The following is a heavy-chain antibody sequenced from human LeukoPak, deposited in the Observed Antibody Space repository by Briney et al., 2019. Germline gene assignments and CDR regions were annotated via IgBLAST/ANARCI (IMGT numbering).Heavy chain of an antibody. Sequence: SETLSLTCTVSGGSISSGDYYWSWIRQPPGKGLEWIGYIYYSGSTYYNPSLKSRVTISVDTSKNRFSLKLSSVTAADTAVYYCARVNGRGYSGYDLEYYFDYWGQGTLVTVSS. V-gene: IGHV4-30-4*01. D-gene: IGHD5-12*01. J-gene: IGHJ4*02. CDR1: GGSISSGDYY. CDR2: IYYSGST. CDR3: ARVNGRGYSGYDLEYYFDY.